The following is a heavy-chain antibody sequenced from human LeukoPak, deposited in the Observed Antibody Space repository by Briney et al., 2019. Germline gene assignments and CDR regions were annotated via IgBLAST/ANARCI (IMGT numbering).Heavy chain of an antibody. J-gene: IGHJ4*02. V-gene: IGHV3-21*01. Sequence: GGSLRLSCAASGFTFSSYSMNWVRQAPGKGLEWVSSISSSSTYIYYVDSVKGRFTISRDNARNSLFLQMHSLRAEDTAVYYCTRSPQYCGSDCYSDYWGQGTLVTVSS. D-gene: IGHD2-21*02. CDR2: ISSSSTYI. CDR1: GFTFSSYS. CDR3: TRSPQYCGSDCYSDY.